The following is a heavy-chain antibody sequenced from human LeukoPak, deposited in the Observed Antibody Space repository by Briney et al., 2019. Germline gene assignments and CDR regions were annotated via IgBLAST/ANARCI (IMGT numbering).Heavy chain of an antibody. CDR3: ARGGSRLLTSYIFDY. CDR1: GFTFSSYA. D-gene: IGHD3-16*01. Sequence: GGSLRLSCAASGFTFSSYAMHWVRQAPGKGLEWVAVISYDGSNKYYADSVKGRFTISRDNAKNSLYVQLNSLRAEDTAVYYCARGGSRLLTSYIFDYWGQGTLVTVSS. CDR2: ISYDGSNK. V-gene: IGHV3-30-3*01. J-gene: IGHJ4*02.